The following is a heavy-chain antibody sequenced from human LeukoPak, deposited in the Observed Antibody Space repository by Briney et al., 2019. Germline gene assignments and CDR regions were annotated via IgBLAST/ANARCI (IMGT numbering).Heavy chain of an antibody. CDR1: GYTLTELS. CDR3: ATYPSQRPWGATAFDI. D-gene: IGHD1-26*01. Sequence: GASVKVSCKVSGYTLTELSMHWVRQAPGKGLGWMGGFDPEDGETIYAQKFQGRVTMTEDTSTDTAYMELSSLRSEDAAVYYCATYPSQRPWGATAFDIWGQGTMVTVSS. J-gene: IGHJ3*02. V-gene: IGHV1-24*01. CDR2: FDPEDGET.